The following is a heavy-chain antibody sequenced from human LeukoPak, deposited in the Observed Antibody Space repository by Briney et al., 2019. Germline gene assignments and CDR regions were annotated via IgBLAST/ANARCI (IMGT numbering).Heavy chain of an antibody. Sequence: GGSLRLSCAASGFTFSSYAMHWVRQAPGKGLEWVAVISYDGSNKYYADSVKGRFTISRDNSKNTLYLQMNSLRAEDTAVYYCARGRSSSCDYWGQGTLVTVSS. CDR3: ARGRSSSCDY. CDR2: ISYDGSNK. J-gene: IGHJ4*02. V-gene: IGHV3-30-3*01. D-gene: IGHD6-13*01. CDR1: GFTFSSYA.